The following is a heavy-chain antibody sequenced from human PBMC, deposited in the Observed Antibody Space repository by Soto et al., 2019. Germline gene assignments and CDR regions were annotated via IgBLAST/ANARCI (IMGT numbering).Heavy chain of an antibody. CDR1: GGSISSDDYY. Sequence: KPSETLSLTCTVSGGSISSDDYYWSWIRQPPGKGLEWIGYIYYSGSTYYNPSLKSRVTKSIDTSKNQFSLKLSSVTAADTAVYYCARAQLVGYYFDYWGQGTLVTVSS. CDR3: ARAQLVGYYFDY. V-gene: IGHV4-30-4*01. D-gene: IGHD2-2*01. CDR2: IYYSGST. J-gene: IGHJ4*02.